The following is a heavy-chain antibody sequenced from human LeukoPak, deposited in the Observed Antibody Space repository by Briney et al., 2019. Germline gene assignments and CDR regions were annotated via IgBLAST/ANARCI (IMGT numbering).Heavy chain of an antibody. CDR2: IYSGGST. CDR3: ARSFDWLDNWFDP. D-gene: IGHD3-9*01. V-gene: IGHV3-66*01. J-gene: IGHJ5*02. CDR1: GFTVSSNY. Sequence: PGGSLRLFCAASGFTVSSNYMSWVRQAPGKGLEWVSVIYSGGSTYYADSVKGRFTISRDNSKNTLYLQMNSLRAEDTAVYYCARSFDWLDNWFDPWGQGTLVTVSS.